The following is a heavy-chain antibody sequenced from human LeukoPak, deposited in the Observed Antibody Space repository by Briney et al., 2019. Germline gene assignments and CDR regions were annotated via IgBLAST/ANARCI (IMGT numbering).Heavy chain of an antibody. CDR1: GFTLSSYS. J-gene: IGHJ3*02. D-gene: IGHD7-27*01. CDR2: ISSGSSYI. CDR3: AKDPGDLGTDAFDI. Sequence: GGPLTLPCAASGFTLSSYSMKWVRQAPGKGLEWVSSISSGSSYIYYADSVKGRFTISRDNSKNTLYLQMNSLRAEDTAVYYCAKDPGDLGTDAFDIWGQGTMVTVSS. V-gene: IGHV3-21*04.